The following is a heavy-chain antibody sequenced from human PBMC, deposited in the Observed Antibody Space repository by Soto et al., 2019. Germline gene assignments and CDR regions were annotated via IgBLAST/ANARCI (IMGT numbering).Heavy chain of an antibody. Sequence: QLQLQESGSGLVKPSQTLSLTCAVSGGSISSGGYSWSWIRQPPGKGLEWIGYIYHSGSTYYNPSLKSRVTISVDRSKNQFSLKMSSVTAADTAVYFCDRGGSGLYLGRDYYYYGMDVWGQGTTVTVSS. CDR3: DRGGSGLYLGRDYYYYGMDV. D-gene: IGHD6-19*01. CDR1: GGSISSGGYS. J-gene: IGHJ6*02. V-gene: IGHV4-30-2*01. CDR2: IYHSGST.